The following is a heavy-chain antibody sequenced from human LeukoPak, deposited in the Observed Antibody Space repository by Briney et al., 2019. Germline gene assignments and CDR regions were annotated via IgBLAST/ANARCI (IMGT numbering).Heavy chain of an antibody. CDR2: VDPEDGET. D-gene: IGHD4-11*01. CDR1: GYTFTDYY. V-gene: IGHV1-69-2*01. Sequence: ASVKVSCKVSGYTFTDYYMHWVQQAPGKGLEWMGLVDPEDGETIYAEKFQGRVTITADTSTDTAYMELSSLRSEDTAVYYCARDPPRDWGVTVTLKYWGQGTLVTVSS. CDR3: ARDPPRDWGVTVTLKY. J-gene: IGHJ4*02.